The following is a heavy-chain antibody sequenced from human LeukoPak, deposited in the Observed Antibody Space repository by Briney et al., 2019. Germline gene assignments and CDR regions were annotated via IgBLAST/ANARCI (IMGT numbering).Heavy chain of an antibody. J-gene: IGHJ4*02. V-gene: IGHV7-4-1*02. D-gene: IGHD2-15*01. CDR3: ARDTYCTGGRCYSRVGY. CDR1: GYTVTNYP. CDR2: INTNTGNP. Sequence: ASVKVSCKASGYTVTNYPMNWVRQAPGQGLEWMGWINTNTGNPMYARGFTERFVFSWDTSVTTAYLQINSLKPEDTAVYFCARDTYCTGGRCYSRVGYWGQGTVVTVSS.